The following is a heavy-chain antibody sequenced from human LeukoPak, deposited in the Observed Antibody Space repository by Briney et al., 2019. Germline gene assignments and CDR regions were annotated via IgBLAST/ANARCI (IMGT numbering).Heavy chain of an antibody. J-gene: IGHJ4*02. CDR3: ARNLRDSRGTYGHDY. Sequence: GGSLRLSCDTYRFGFSSYAMSWVHQSPGKGLLWPSGIGGSGGSTYYAVSVKGRFTISRDNSKNTLYLQMNSLRAEDTAIYYCARNLRDSRGTYGHDYWGQGTLVTVSS. V-gene: IGHV3-23*01. CDR2: IGGSGGST. D-gene: IGHD1-26*01. CDR1: RFGFSSYA.